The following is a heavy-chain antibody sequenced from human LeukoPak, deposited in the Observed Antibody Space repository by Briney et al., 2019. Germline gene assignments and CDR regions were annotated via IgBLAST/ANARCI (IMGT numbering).Heavy chain of an antibody. CDR3: ARSVGSLDS. CDR2: ISPTSSPI. D-gene: IGHD3-10*01. CDR1: GFTFSAYV. Sequence: GGSLRLSCAASGFTFSAYVMNWVRQAPGKGLEWISYISPTSSPIYYADPVRGRFTISRDNAKNSLWLQMSSLRDEDTAVYYCARSVGSLDSWGQGTLVTVSS. J-gene: IGHJ4*02. V-gene: IGHV3-48*02.